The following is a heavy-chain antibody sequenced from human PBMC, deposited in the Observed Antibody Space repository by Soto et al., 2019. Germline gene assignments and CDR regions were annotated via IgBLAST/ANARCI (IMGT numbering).Heavy chain of an antibody. CDR3: ARSRTTALRRKGNWFDP. V-gene: IGHV3-11*01. J-gene: IGHJ5*02. CDR2: ISSSGSTI. Sequence: GGSLRLSCAASGFTFSDYYMSWIRQAPGKGLEWVSYISSSGSTIYYADSVKGRFTISRDNAKNSLYLQMNSLRAEDTAVYYCARSRTTALRRKGNWFDPWGQGTLVTVSS. CDR1: GFTFSDYY. D-gene: IGHD1-26*01.